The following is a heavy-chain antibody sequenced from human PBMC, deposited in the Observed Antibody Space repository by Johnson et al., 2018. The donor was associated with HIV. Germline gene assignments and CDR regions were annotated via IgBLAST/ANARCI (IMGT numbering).Heavy chain of an antibody. V-gene: IGHV3-7*03. Sequence: MLLVESGGGVVQPGRSLRLSCAASGFTFSSYAMHWVRQAPGKGLEWVANIKQDGSEKYYVDSVKGRFTISRDNAKNSLYLQMNSLRAEDTAVYYCASLVGSSSGEAFDIWGQGTMVTVSS. D-gene: IGHD6-6*01. CDR2: IKQDGSEK. J-gene: IGHJ3*02. CDR1: GFTFSSYA. CDR3: ASLVGSSSGEAFDI.